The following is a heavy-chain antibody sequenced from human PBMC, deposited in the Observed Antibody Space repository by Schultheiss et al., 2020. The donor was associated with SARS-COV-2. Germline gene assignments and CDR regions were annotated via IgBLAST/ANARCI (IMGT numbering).Heavy chain of an antibody. D-gene: IGHD3-10*01. CDR2: IYYSGST. CDR3: ARDLAYGRYGVILLRGSGMDV. CDR1: GGSISSYY. V-gene: IGHV4-59*12. J-gene: IGHJ6*02. Sequence: SETLSLTCTVSGGSISSYYWSWIRQPPGKGLEWIGYIYYSGSTYYNPSLKSRVTISVDTSKNQFSLQLYSVTAADTAVYYCARDLAYGRYGVILLRGSGMDVWGQGTTVTVSS.